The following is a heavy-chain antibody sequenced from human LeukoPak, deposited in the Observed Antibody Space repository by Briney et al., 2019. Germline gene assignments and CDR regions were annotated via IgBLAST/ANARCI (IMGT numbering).Heavy chain of an antibody. CDR2: INTNTGNP. Sequence: ASVKVSCKASGYTFTSYAMNWVRQAPGQGLEWMGWINTNTGNPTYAQGFTGRFVFSLDTSVSTAYLQISSLKAEDTAVYYCARDPFITMVRGVHEDYWGQGTLVTVSS. V-gene: IGHV7-4-1*02. CDR1: GYTFTSYA. J-gene: IGHJ4*02. D-gene: IGHD3-10*01. CDR3: ARDPFITMVRGVHEDY.